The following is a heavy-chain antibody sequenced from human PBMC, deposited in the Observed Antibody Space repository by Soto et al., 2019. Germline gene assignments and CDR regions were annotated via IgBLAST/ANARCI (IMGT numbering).Heavy chain of an antibody. CDR3: ARSYGSGSLAFDY. V-gene: IGHV1-69*02. Sequence: QVHLVQSGVEVKKPGCSVKVSCKASGDTFSSYTINWVRQAPGLGLEWMGRVIPMLSMSNYALKFHGRVTMTADRSTNTAYMELSSLRSEDTATYNCARSYGSGSLAFDYWGQGALVTVSS. CDR2: VIPMLSMS. J-gene: IGHJ4*02. D-gene: IGHD3-10*01. CDR1: GDTFSSYT.